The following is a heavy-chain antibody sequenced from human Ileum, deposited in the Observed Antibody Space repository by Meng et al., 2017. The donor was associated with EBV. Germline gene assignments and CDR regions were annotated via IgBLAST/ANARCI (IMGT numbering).Heavy chain of an antibody. J-gene: IGHJ4*02. D-gene: IGHD2-21*01. CDR1: GGSVSDTNYF. CDR2: INSNWNT. V-gene: IGHV4-39*07. Sequence: QLQLQESGPGLVKPSETLSLTCLVSGGSVSDTNYFWGWIRQPPGKGLEWIGSINSNWNTYYNPSLTSRVTMSVDTSKNQFSLKLSSVTAADTAVYYCVRVRGDCDYWGQGTLVTVAS. CDR3: VRVRGDCDY.